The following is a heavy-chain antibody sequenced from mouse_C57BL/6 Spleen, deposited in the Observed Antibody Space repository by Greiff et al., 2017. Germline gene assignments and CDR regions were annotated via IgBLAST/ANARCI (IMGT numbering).Heavy chain of an antibody. J-gene: IGHJ4*01. CDR3: ARHAATVYAMDD. CDR1: GFTFSSYG. CDR2: ISSGGSYT. D-gene: IGHD1-1*01. Sequence: EVMLVESGGDLVKPGGSLKLSCAASGFTFSSYGMSWVRPTPDKRLEWVATISSGGSYTYYPDSVKGRFTISRDNAKNTLYLQMSSLKSEDTAMXYCARHAATVYAMDDWGQGASVTVSS. V-gene: IGHV5-6*01.